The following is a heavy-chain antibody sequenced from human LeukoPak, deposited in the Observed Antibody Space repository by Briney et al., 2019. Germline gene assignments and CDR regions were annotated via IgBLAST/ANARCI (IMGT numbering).Heavy chain of an antibody. Sequence: SETLSLTCTVSGGSISSGGYYWSWTRQPPGKGLEWIGYIYHSGSTYYNPSLKSRVTISVDRSKNQFSLKLSSVTAADTAVYYCARSSTSFFDYWGQGTLVTVSS. CDR2: IYHSGST. CDR1: GGSISSGGYY. V-gene: IGHV4-30-2*01. D-gene: IGHD2-2*01. CDR3: ARSSTSFFDY. J-gene: IGHJ4*02.